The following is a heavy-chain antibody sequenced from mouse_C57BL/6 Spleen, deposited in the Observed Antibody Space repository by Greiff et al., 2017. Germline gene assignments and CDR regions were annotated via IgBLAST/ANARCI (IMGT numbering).Heavy chain of an antibody. CDR2: SYWDDDK. Sequence: QVTLKVSGPGILQSSQTLSLTCSFSGFSLSTSGMGVSWIRQPSGKGLEWLVHSYWDDDKHYNPSLKSRLTISKDTSRNQVFLKITSVDTADTDTCESARTSLRPYDMDYWGQGTSVTVSS. D-gene: IGHD1-2*01. J-gene: IGHJ4*01. CDR1: GFSLSTSGMG. CDR3: ARTSLRPYDMDY. V-gene: IGHV8-12*01.